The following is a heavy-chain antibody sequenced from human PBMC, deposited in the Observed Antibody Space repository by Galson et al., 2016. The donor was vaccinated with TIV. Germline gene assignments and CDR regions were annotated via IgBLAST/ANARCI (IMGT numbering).Heavy chain of an antibody. D-gene: IGHD5-18*01. CDR2: IYHGGST. J-gene: IGHJ4*02. CDR3: ARGTGFSYGFWY. V-gene: IGHV4-38-2*02. Sequence: IRQPPGKGLEWMGTIYHGGSTYFNPSLKSRVAISVDTSKNQFSLKLTSVTASDTAVYYCARGTGFSYGFWYWGQGALVTVSS.